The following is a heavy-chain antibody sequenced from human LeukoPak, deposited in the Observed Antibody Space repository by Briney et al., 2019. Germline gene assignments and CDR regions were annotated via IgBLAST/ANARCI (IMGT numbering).Heavy chain of an antibody. CDR1: GFTFSDYY. D-gene: IGHD3-16*02. CDR3: ARERLGELSYHDY. V-gene: IGHV3-11*05. J-gene: IGHJ4*02. Sequence: GGSLGLSCAASGFTFSDYYMSWIRQAPGKGLEWVSYISSSSSYIKYEDSVKGRFTISRDNAKNSLYLQMNSLRADDTGVYYCARERLGELSYHDYWGQGTLVTVSS. CDR2: ISSSSSYI.